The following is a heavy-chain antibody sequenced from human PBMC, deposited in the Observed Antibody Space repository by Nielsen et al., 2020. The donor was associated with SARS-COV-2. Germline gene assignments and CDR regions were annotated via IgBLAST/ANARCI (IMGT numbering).Heavy chain of an antibody. Sequence: ASVKVSCKASGYTFTSYGISWVRQAPGQGLEWMGWISAYNGNTNYAQKLQGRVTMTTDTSTSTTYMELRSLRSEDTAVYYCARDPLPPYDSVGFDLWGQGTLVTVSS. CDR3: ARDPLPPYDSVGFDL. D-gene: IGHD3-3*01. CDR2: ISAYNGNT. V-gene: IGHV1-18*01. CDR1: GYTFTSYG. J-gene: IGHJ5*02.